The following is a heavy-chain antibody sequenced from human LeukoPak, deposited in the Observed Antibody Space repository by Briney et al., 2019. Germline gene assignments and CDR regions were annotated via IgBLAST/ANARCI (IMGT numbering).Heavy chain of an antibody. Sequence: GGSLRLSCAASGFTFSSYSMNWVRQAPGKGLEWVSYISSSSSTIYYADSVKGRFTISRDNAKNSLYLQMNSLRAEDTAVYYCARDRLYSSSWYLSRGMDVWGQGTTVTVSS. CDR3: ARDRLYSSSWYLSRGMDV. CDR1: GFTFSSYS. J-gene: IGHJ6*02. CDR2: ISSSSSTI. D-gene: IGHD6-13*01. V-gene: IGHV3-48*04.